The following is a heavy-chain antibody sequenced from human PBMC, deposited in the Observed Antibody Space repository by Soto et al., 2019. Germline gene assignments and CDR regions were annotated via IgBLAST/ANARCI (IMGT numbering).Heavy chain of an antibody. CDR3: AEATTNGGWFNRFDS. CDR1: GISFVNYA. CDR2: LSGSGTST. Sequence: PGGSLRLSCAASGISFVNYAMNWVRQPPGKGLEWVSGLSGSGTSTYNADSVKGRFTISRDNSRDTLFLQMNSLPADDTAVYCCAEATTNGGWFNRFDSWGQGALVAVSS. V-gene: IGHV3-23*01. D-gene: IGHD6-19*01. J-gene: IGHJ4*02.